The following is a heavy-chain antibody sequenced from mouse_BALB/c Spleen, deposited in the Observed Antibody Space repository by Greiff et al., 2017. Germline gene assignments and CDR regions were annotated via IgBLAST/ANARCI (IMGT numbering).Heavy chain of an antibody. CDR3: VRQELTGEFAY. D-gene: IGHD4-1*01. V-gene: IGHV10-1*02. Sequence: EVKLVESGGGLVQPKGSLKLSCAASGFTFNTYAMNWVRQAPGKGLEWVARIRSKSNNYATYYADSVKDRFTISRDDSQSMLYLQMNNLKTEDTAMYYCVRQELTGEFAYWGQGTLVTVSA. CDR2: IRSKSNNYAT. J-gene: IGHJ3*01. CDR1: GFTFNTYA.